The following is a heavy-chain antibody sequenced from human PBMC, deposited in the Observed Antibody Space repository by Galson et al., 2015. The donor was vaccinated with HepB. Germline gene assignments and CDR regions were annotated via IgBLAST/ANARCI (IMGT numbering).Heavy chain of an antibody. D-gene: IGHD7-27*01. CDR3: ARARFTLTGDDDAFDI. J-gene: IGHJ3*02. CDR2: ISYDGSNK. CDR1: GFTFSSYA. Sequence: SLRLSCAASGFTFSSYAMHWVRQAPGKGLEWVAVISYDGSNKYYADSVKGRFTISRDNSKNTLYLQMNSLRAEDTAVYYCARARFTLTGDDDAFDIWGQGTMVTVSS. V-gene: IGHV3-30-3*01.